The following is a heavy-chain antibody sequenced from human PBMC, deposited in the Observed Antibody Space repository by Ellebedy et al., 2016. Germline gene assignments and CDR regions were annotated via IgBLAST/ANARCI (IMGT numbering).Heavy chain of an antibody. CDR1: GFTFSSYD. D-gene: IGHD6-13*01. V-gene: IGHV3-13*01. J-gene: IGHJ2*01. CDR2: IGTAGDT. Sequence: GGSLGLSCAASGFTFSSYDMHWVRQATGKGLEWVSAIGTAGDTYYPGSVKGRFTISRDNAKNSLYLQMNSLRAEDTAVYYCASPIAAAGTDWYFDLWGRGTLVTVSS. CDR3: ASPIAAAGTDWYFDL.